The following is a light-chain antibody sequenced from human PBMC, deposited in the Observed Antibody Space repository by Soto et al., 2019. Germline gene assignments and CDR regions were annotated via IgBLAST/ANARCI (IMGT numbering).Light chain of an antibody. Sequence: EVVMTQSPATLSVSPGERVTLSCRVSQSISDNLAWYHQKPGQAPRLLIYAASSRVTGVPARFSGSGSGTEFTLTVSSLQSEDFAFYYCQQYNAWPRTFGGGTKVELK. CDR3: QQYNAWPRT. J-gene: IGKJ4*01. CDR2: AAS. CDR1: QSISDN. V-gene: IGKV3-15*01.